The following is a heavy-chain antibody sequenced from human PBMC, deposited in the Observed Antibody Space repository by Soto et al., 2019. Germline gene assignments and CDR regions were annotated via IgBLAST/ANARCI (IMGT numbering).Heavy chain of an antibody. CDR2: INDRGSI. Sequence: QVQLQQWGAGPLRPLETLSLTCGVSGGSFSSYYWAWIRQSPGKGLEWIGEINDRGSINYNPSLKSLVSISVDTSKNHYSLNLRSVTAADTAVYYCARESHDILTGPPWVWYFDLWGRGTLVTVSS. D-gene: IGHD3-9*01. CDR1: GGSFSSYY. CDR3: ARESHDILTGPPWVWYFDL. V-gene: IGHV4-34*01. J-gene: IGHJ2*01.